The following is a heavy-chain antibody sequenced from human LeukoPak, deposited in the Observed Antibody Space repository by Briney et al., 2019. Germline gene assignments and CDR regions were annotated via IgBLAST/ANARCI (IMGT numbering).Heavy chain of an antibody. CDR2: ISSSSSYI. D-gene: IGHD5-12*01. V-gene: IGHV3-21*01. CDR1: GFTFSSYS. J-gene: IGHJ3*02. CDR3: ARDPVDIVATEIMGGAFDI. Sequence: TPGGSLRLSCAASGFTFSSYSMNWVRQAPGKGLEWVSSISSSSSYIYYADSVKGRFTISRDNAKNSLYLQMNSLRAEDTAVYYCARDPVDIVATEIMGGAFDIWGQGTMVTVSS.